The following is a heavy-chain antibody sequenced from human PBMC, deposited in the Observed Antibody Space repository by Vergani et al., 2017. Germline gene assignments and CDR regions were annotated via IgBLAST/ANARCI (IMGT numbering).Heavy chain of an antibody. CDR1: GGSISSGGYS. V-gene: IGHV4-30-2*01. CDR2: IYHSGST. J-gene: IGHJ5*02. Sequence: QLQLQESGSGLVKPSQTLSLTCAVSGGSISSGGYSWSWIRQPPGKGLEWIGYIYHSGSTNYNPSLKSRVTISVDTSKNQFSLKLSSVTAADTAVYYCARSSLSSTYNWFDPWGQGTLVTVSS. D-gene: IGHD6-13*01. CDR3: ARSSLSSTYNWFDP.